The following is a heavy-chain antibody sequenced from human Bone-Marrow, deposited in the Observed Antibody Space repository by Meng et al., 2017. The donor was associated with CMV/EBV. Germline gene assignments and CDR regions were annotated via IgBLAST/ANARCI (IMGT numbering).Heavy chain of an antibody. J-gene: IGHJ4*02. CDR2: INTANGNT. D-gene: IGHD5-12*01. V-gene: IGHV1-3*04. Sequence: CKASGYTFNIYAIHWVRQAPGQGLEWMGWINTANGNTKYSRKFQDRITITRDISASTGYMELSSLRSEDTTVYFCARGWGSGYDSFDNWGQGTLVTVSS. CDR1: GYTFNIYA. CDR3: ARGWGSGYDSFDN.